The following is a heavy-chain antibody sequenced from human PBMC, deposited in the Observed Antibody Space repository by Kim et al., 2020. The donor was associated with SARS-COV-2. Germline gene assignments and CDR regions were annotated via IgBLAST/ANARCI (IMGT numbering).Heavy chain of an antibody. J-gene: IGHJ4*02. CDR3: ARDSIAASGTGVDY. V-gene: IGHV4-61*01. D-gene: IGHD6-13*01. Sequence: SQTISLTCTVSGGSVSSGSYYWSWIRQPPGKGLEWIGYIYYSGSTNYNPSLKSRVTISVDTSKNQFSLKLSSVTAADTAVYYCARDSIAASGTGVDYWGQGTLVTVSS. CDR1: GGSVSSGSYY. CDR2: IYYSGST.